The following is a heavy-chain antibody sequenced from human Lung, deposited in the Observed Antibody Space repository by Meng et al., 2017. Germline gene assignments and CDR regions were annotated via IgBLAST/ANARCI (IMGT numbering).Heavy chain of an antibody. J-gene: IGHJ4*02. V-gene: IGHV4-4*02. D-gene: IGHD2-2*01. CDR3: ARGLGEAVVPRTMFDY. Sequence: QVQLEEPGPGMVKPSGALSLTCGVSGGSISRSNWWSWVRQPPGKGLEWIGEIYHSGGTKYNPSLKSRVTISVDKSKNQFSLKLSSVTAADTAVYYCARGLGEAVVPRTMFDYWGQGTLVTVSS. CDR1: GGSISRSNW. CDR2: IYHSGGT.